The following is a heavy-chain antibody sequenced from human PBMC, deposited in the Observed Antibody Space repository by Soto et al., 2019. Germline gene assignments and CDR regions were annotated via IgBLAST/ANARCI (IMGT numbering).Heavy chain of an antibody. D-gene: IGHD1-1*01. Sequence: ASVKVSCKASGYTFTSYGITWVRQAPGQGLEWVGWISAYNGNTNYAQKLQGRVTMTTDTSTSTAYMELRGLRSDDTAVYYCARTLSGALDNWFDPWGQGTLVTVSS. CDR3: ARTLSGALDNWFDP. CDR1: GYTFTSYG. V-gene: IGHV1-18*01. CDR2: ISAYNGNT. J-gene: IGHJ5*02.